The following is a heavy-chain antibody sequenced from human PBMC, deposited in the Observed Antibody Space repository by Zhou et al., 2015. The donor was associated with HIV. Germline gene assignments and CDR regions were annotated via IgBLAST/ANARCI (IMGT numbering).Heavy chain of an antibody. CDR2: ITSSSSYI. Sequence: EVQLVESGGGLIQPGGSLRLSCAASGFTFSTYSMNWVRQAPGKGLEWVSSITSSSSYIYYADSVKGRFTISRDNAKNSLYLQMNSLGAEDTAVYYCARDSAYCGGDCYLFDYWGQGTLVTVSS. CDR3: ARDSAYCGGDCYLFDY. CDR1: GFTFSTYS. D-gene: IGHD2-21*01. J-gene: IGHJ4*02. V-gene: IGHV3-21*01.